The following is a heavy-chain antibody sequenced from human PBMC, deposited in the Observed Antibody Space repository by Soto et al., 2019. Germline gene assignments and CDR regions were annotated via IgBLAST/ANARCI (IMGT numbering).Heavy chain of an antibody. V-gene: IGHV3-72*01. Sequence: EVQLVESGGGLVQPGGSLRLPCAASGFTFSDHYMDWVRQAPGKGLEWVARSRNKAKTYSTEYAASVKGRFTISRDDSKNSLYLQMNSLKTEDTAVYYCTKLNGDSSNNWDFESWGQGALVTVSS. CDR2: SRNKAKTYST. CDR3: TKLNGDSSNNWDFES. CDR1: GFTFSDHY. J-gene: IGHJ4*02. D-gene: IGHD3-10*01.